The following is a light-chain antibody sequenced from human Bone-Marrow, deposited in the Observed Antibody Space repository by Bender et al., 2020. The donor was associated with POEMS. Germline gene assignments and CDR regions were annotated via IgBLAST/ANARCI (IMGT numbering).Light chain of an antibody. J-gene: IGLJ3*02. CDR3: AAWDDSLHGWV. CDR1: TSSIATNT. V-gene: IGLV1-44*01. Sequence: QSVLTQSPSASGTPGQTVTISCSGSTSSIATNTVNWFQQVPGTAPKLLIYGDTQRPSGVPDRFSASKSGTSASLAIGGLQSEDEADYYCAAWDDSLHGWVFGGGTKLTVL. CDR2: GDT.